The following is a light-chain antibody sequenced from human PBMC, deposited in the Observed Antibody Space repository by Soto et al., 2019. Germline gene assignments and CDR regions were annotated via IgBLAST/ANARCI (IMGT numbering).Light chain of an antibody. J-gene: IGLJ1*01. CDR1: SSNFGKSI. CDR3: AAWDAGLFV. V-gene: IGLV1-44*01. Sequence: QYVLTQPPSASGTPGQGVTISCSGSSSNFGKSIVSWYRHLPGRAHQVLIYGNSQRASGVPVRFSGSKSATSASLAISGLRSGDEADYYCAAWDAGLFVFGAGTKLTVL. CDR2: GNS.